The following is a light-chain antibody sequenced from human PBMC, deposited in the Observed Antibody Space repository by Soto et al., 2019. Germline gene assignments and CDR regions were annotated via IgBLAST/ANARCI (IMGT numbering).Light chain of an antibody. Sequence: SYELTQPSSVSVSPGQTASITCSGDKLGDQNACWYQQKPGQSPVLLIYQDNKRPSGIPERFSGSNSGNTATLTISGTQAMDEADYYWQAWDTSVVFGGGTQLTVL. CDR1: KLGDQN. J-gene: IGLJ2*01. CDR3: QAWDTSVV. V-gene: IGLV3-1*01. CDR2: QDN.